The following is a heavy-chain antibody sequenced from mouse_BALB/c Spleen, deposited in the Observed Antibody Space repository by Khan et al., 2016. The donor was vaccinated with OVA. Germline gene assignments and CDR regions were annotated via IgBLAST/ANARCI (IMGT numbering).Heavy chain of an antibody. Sequence: VKLMESGAELARPGASVKLSCKASGYTFTSYWMQWVKQRPGQGLEWIGAIYPGDGDTRYTQKFKVKATLTADKSSSTAYMQLSSLASEDSAVYYCASWIPYYYAMDYWGQGTSVTVSS. CDR1: GYTFTSYW. CDR2: IYPGDGDT. J-gene: IGHJ4*01. V-gene: IGHV1-87*01. CDR3: ASWIPYYYAMDY.